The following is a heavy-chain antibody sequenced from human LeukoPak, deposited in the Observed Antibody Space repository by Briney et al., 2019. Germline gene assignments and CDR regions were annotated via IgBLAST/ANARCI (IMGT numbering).Heavy chain of an antibody. CDR1: GGSIRSYF. J-gene: IGHJ3*02. V-gene: IGHV4-59*01. D-gene: IGHD5-12*01. Sequence: SETLSLTCTVSGGSIRSYFSSWLRQPPGKGLEWIGYIWDTEITDYNPSLKSRVTISLDTSKNHFSLKLRSVTAADTALYFCARGLVLATDDAFDIWGQGTLVTFSS. CDR3: ARGLVLATDDAFDI. CDR2: IWDTEIT.